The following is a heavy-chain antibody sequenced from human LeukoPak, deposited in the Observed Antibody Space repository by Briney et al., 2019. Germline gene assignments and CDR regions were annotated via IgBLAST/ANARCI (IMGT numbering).Heavy chain of an antibody. D-gene: IGHD3-3*01. CDR1: GYTFTGYY. CDR3: ARTASITIFGVPFPGY. Sequence: GASVKVSCKASGYTFTGYYMHWVRQAPGQGLEWMGWINPNSGGTNYAQKFQGRVTMTRDTSISTAYMELSRLRSDDTAVYYCARTASITIFGVPFPGYWGQGTLVTVSS. J-gene: IGHJ4*02. CDR2: INPNSGGT. V-gene: IGHV1-2*02.